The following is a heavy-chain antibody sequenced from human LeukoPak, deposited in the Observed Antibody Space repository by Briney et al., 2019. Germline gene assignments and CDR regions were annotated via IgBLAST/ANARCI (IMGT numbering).Heavy chain of an antibody. D-gene: IGHD3-22*01. CDR1: GFTFSSYA. CDR3: AKDYYDSSGYFFDY. V-gene: IGHV3-23*01. J-gene: IGHJ4*02. CDR2: VSGSGGST. Sequence: PGGSLRLSCAASGFTFSSYAMSWVRQAPGKGLEWVSAVSGSGGSTYYADSVKGRFTISRDNSKNTLYLQMNSLRAEDTAVYYCAKDYYDSSGYFFDYWGQGTPVTVSS.